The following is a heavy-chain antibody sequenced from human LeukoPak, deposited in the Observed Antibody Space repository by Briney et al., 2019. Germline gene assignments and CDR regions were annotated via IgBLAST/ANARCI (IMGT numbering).Heavy chain of an antibody. Sequence: PGGSLRLSCAASGFTFSSYGMHWVRQAPDKGLEWVAFIRYDGSNKYYADSVKGRFTISRDNSKNTLYLQMNSLRAEDTAVYYCAKGRSGYSFYFDYWGQGTLVTVSS. CDR1: GFTFSSYG. CDR2: IRYDGSNK. D-gene: IGHD5-18*01. J-gene: IGHJ4*02. V-gene: IGHV3-30*02. CDR3: AKGRSGYSFYFDY.